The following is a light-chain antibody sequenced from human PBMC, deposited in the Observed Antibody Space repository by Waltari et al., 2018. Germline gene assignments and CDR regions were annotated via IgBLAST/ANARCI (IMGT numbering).Light chain of an antibody. J-gene: IGLJ2*01. Sequence: SYELTQPPSVSVSPGQPARITCSGDSLSKKYAYWYQQKSGQAPVLVIYEDKKRPSGIPERFSGSGSGTMVALTISGAQLEDEADYYCYSTDSSGYKGVFGGGTKLTVL. CDR1: SLSKKY. CDR2: EDK. CDR3: YSTDSSGYKGV. V-gene: IGLV3-10*01.